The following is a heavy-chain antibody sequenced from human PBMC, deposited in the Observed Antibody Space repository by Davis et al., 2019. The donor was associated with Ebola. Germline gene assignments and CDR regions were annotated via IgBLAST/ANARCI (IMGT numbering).Heavy chain of an antibody. CDR1: GGSFSGYY. D-gene: IGHD2-15*01. V-gene: IGHV4-34*01. Sequence: SETLSLTCAVYGGSFSGYYWSWIRQPPGKGLEWIGEINHSGSTNYNPSLKSRVTISVDTSKNQFSLKLSSVTAADTAVYYCARPGYCSGGSCYYNWFDPWGQGTLVTVSS. CDR2: INHSGST. CDR3: ARPGYCSGGSCYYNWFDP. J-gene: IGHJ5*02.